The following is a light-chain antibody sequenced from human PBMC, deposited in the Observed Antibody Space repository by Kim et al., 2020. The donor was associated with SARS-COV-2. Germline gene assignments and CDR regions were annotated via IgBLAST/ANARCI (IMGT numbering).Light chain of an antibody. V-gene: IGKV3-20*01. CDR3: QQYGSSPPIT. J-gene: IGKJ4*01. CDR2: GAS. Sequence: EIVLTQSPGTLSLSPGERATLSCRASQSVSSSYLAWYQQKPGQAPRLLIYGASSRATGIPDRFSGSGSGTDFTLTISRLEPEDFAVYYGQQYGSSPPITFGGGTKVGIK. CDR1: QSVSSSY.